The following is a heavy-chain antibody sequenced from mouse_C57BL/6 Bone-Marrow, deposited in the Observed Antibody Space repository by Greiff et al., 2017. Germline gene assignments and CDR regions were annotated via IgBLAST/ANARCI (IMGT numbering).Heavy chain of an antibody. Sequence: EVMLVESGGDLVKPGGSLKLSCAASGFTFSRYGMSWVRQTPDKRLEWVATISSGGSYTYYPDSVKGRFTISRDNAKNTLYLQMSSLKSEDTAMYYCARPRNYYGSSYWYFDVWGTGTTVTVSS. J-gene: IGHJ1*03. V-gene: IGHV5-6*01. CDR2: ISSGGSYT. CDR1: GFTFSRYG. D-gene: IGHD1-1*01. CDR3: ARPRNYYGSSYWYFDV.